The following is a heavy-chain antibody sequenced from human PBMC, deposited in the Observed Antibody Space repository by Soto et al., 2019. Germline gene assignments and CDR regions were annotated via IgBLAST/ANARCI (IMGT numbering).Heavy chain of an antibody. D-gene: IGHD2-15*01. V-gene: IGHV1-18*04. J-gene: IGHJ4*02. Sequence: QVHLVQSGAEVKKPGASVKVSCKASGYAFTSYGMSWVRQAPGQGLEWMGWINTYNSDTNSAPRLQGRITMPTGTSTDSVYTGLRSQTSDDSAVSYRVREERDSCRGGKFVYFDFWCQGDVVSVSS. CDR1: GYAFTSYG. CDR3: VREERDSCRGGKFVYFDF. CDR2: INTYNSDT.